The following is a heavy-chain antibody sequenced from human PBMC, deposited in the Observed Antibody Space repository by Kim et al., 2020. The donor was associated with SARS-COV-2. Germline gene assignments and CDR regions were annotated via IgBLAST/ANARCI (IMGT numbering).Heavy chain of an antibody. V-gene: IGHV1-2*02. Sequence: ASVKVSCKASGYTFTDYYMHWVRQAPGQGLEWMGWINPNSGGTNYAQKFQGRVTMTRDTSISTAYMELSRLRSDDTAVYYCARDTGEGEGFWGFHYYYGMDVWGQGTTVTVSS. D-gene: IGHD3-10*01. CDR3: ARDTGEGEGFWGFHYYYGMDV. CDR2: INPNSGGT. CDR1: GYTFTDYY. J-gene: IGHJ6*02.